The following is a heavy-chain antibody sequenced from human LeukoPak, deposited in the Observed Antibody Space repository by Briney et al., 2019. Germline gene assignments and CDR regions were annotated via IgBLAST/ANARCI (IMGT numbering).Heavy chain of an antibody. V-gene: IGHV1-69*05. CDR1: GGTFNSYA. D-gene: IGHD6-13*01. Sequence: SVKVSCKASGGTFNSYAINWVRQAPGQGLEWMGRIFPIFGTANYAQKFQGRVTVTTDESTNTAYMELSSLRPEDTAMYYCARDRGERDSSWALPAHGFDIWGQGTMVTVSS. CDR3: ARDRGERDSSWALPAHGFDI. CDR2: IFPIFGTA. J-gene: IGHJ3*02.